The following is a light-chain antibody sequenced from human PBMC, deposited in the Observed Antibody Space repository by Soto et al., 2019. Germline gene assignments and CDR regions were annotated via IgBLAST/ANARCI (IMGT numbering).Light chain of an antibody. CDR3: TSYTTSITYV. CDR2: DVS. CDR1: SSDVGGYNF. V-gene: IGLV2-14*03. Sequence: QSVLTQPASVSGSPGQSITISCTGTSSDVGGYNFVSWYQHHPGKAPKLIIYDVSNRPSGVSNRCSGSKSSNTASLTISGLQAEDEADYYCTSYTTSITYVFGAGTKLTVL. J-gene: IGLJ1*01.